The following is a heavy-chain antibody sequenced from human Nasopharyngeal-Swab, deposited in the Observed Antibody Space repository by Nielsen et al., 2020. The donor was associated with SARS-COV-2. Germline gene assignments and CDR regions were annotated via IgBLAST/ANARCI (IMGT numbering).Heavy chain of an antibody. Sequence: SVKVSCKASGGTFSSYAISWVRQAPGQGLEWMGRIIPILGIANYAQKFQGRVTITADKSTSTAYMELNSLRAEDTAVYYCAREGLSDYYYGMDVWGQGTTVTVSS. CDR1: GGTFSSYA. D-gene: IGHD3-16*02. CDR3: AREGLSDYYYGMDV. J-gene: IGHJ6*02. V-gene: IGHV1-69*04. CDR2: IIPILGIA.